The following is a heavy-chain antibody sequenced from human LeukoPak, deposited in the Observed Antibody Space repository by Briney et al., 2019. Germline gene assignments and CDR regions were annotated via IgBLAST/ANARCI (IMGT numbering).Heavy chain of an antibody. CDR3: ARVEYDISAFGI. D-gene: IGHD3-9*01. V-gene: IGHV1-69*05. J-gene: IGHJ3*02. CDR1: GGTFSSYA. Sequence: ASVKVSCKASGGTFSSYAISWVRQAPGQGLEWMGGIIPIFGTANYAHKFQGRVTITTDESTSTAYMELSSLRSEDTAVYYCARVEYDISAFGIWGQGTMVTVSS. CDR2: IIPIFGTA.